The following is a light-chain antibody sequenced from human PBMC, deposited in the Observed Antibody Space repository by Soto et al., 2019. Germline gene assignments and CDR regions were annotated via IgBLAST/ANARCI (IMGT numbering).Light chain of an antibody. V-gene: IGKV1-5*03. CDR3: QHYNSYSEA. CDR2: KES. CDR1: QTISSW. Sequence: DIQMTKSPSTLSVSVGDRVTITCRASQTISSWLACYQQKPGKAPKLLIDKESTLKSWVPSRVSGSGSGTDVTLLISSLQPDYCETYYCQHYNSYSEAFGQGNKGDLK. J-gene: IGKJ1*01.